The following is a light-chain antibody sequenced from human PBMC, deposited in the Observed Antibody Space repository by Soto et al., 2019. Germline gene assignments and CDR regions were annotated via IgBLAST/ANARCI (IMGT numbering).Light chain of an antibody. CDR1: QNVNSAS. Sequence: EIVLTQSPGALSLSPGERATLSCRAGQNVNSASLSWYQQKPGQAPRLLIYAASSRATDIPDRFSGSGSGTDFTLTIDRLEPEDFAVYFCQQFDGSSWTFGQGTKVEIK. V-gene: IGKV3-20*01. J-gene: IGKJ1*01. CDR3: QQFDGSSWT. CDR2: AAS.